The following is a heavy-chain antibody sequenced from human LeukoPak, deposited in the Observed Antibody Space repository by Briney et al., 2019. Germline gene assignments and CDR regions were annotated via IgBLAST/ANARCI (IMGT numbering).Heavy chain of an antibody. CDR2: ISAYNGNT. V-gene: IGHV1-18*01. CDR3: ARVRQQWLVRYRYYFDY. J-gene: IGHJ4*02. CDR1: GYTFTSYG. Sequence: ASVMVSCKASGYTFTSYGISWVRQAPGQGLEWMGWISAYNGNTNYAQKLQGRVTMTTDTSTSTAYMELRSLRSDDTAVYYCARVRQQWLVRYRYYFDYWGQGTLVTVSS. D-gene: IGHD6-19*01.